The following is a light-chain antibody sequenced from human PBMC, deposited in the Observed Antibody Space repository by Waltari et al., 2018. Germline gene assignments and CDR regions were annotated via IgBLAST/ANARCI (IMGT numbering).Light chain of an antibody. CDR1: QNVGGGF. Sequence: EIVLTQSPTTLSLSPGEGATLSCRASQNVGGGFLAWYRQIPGQAPRLLMYGASRRAADIPDRFTGSGSGTDYTLSITSLEPEDFAVYYCQQYAMSPWTFGHGTRVEIK. J-gene: IGKJ1*01. CDR2: GAS. V-gene: IGKV3-20*01. CDR3: QQYAMSPWT.